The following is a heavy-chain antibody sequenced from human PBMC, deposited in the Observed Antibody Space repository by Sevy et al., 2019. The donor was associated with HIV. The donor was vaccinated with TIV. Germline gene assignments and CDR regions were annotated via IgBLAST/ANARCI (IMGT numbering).Heavy chain of an antibody. CDR1: GFTFSNYW. CDR3: ARDCNSASCLWGLDV. D-gene: IGHD2-2*01. V-gene: IGHV3-7*03. CDR2: IKRDGSEK. J-gene: IGHJ6*02. Sequence: GGSLRLSCAASGFTFSNYWMSWVRQAPGKGLEWVANIKRDGSEKFYVASVKGRFTISRDNAKKSLYLQMNSLRAEDTAGYYCARDCNSASCLWGLDVWGQGTTVTVSS.